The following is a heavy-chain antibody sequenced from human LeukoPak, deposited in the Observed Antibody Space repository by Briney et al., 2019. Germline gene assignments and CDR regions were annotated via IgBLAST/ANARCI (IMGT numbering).Heavy chain of an antibody. D-gene: IGHD6-13*01. CDR3: AKDPRSSSWYGNYGMDV. J-gene: IGHJ6*02. V-gene: IGHV3-30*18. CDR1: GFTFSSYG. CDR2: ISYDGSNK. Sequence: GRSLRLSCAASGFTFSSYGMHWVRQAPGKGLEWVAVISYDGSNKCYADSVKGRFTISRDNSKNTLYLQMNSLRAEDTAVYYCAKDPRSSSWYGNYGMDVWGQGTTVTVSS.